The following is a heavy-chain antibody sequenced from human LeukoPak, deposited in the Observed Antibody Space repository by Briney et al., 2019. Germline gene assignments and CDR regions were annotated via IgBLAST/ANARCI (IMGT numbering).Heavy chain of an antibody. CDR3: ARVGYYYGSGGYYFDY. CDR1: GGSISSYY. J-gene: IGHJ4*02. Sequence: PSETLSLTCTVSGGSISSYYWSWIRQPPGKGPEWIGYIYYSGSTNYNPSLKSRVTISVDTSKNRFSLKLSSVTAADTAVYYCARVGYYYGSGGYYFDYWGQRTLVTVSS. CDR2: IYYSGST. V-gene: IGHV4-59*01. D-gene: IGHD3-10*01.